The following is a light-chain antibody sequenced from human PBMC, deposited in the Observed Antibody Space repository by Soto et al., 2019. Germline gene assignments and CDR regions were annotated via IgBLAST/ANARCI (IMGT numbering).Light chain of an antibody. V-gene: IGKV3-15*01. Sequence: EVVLTQSPATLSLSPGDRATLSCRASQSVSSNLAWYQQKPGQSPRLLIYGASTRATGVPPRFSGSRSGTEFTLTISAVQSEDFAFYYCQQYYNWPPYTFGQGTKLDFK. CDR2: GAS. CDR3: QQYYNWPPYT. CDR1: QSVSSN. J-gene: IGKJ2*01.